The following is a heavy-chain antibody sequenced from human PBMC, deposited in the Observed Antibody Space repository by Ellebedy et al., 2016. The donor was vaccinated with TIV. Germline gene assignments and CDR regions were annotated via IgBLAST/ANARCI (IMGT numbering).Heavy chain of an antibody. CDR1: GFIVSDNY. J-gene: IGHJ4*02. CDR2: INWNGDSA. V-gene: IGHV3-20*04. D-gene: IGHD4-23*01. Sequence: GGSLRLSCAASGFIVSDNYMIWVRQVPGKGLEWVSDINWNGDSAGYADSVKGRFTISRDSAKNSLYLQMNSLRAEDTALYYCARGSDFAGNSRFDYWGRGTLVTVSS. CDR3: ARGSDFAGNSRFDY.